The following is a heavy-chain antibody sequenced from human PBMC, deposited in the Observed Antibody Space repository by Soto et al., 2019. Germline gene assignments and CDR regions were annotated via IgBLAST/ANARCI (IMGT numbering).Heavy chain of an antibody. CDR3: SRAGVYLLRYFDWSRGHWFDP. J-gene: IGHJ5*02. CDR2: FIVSGGTT. V-gene: IGHV3-23*01. D-gene: IGHD3-9*01. CDR1: GFTFSSYA. Sequence: GGSLRLSCAASGFTFSSYAMSWVRQTPGKGLKWVSTFIVSGGTTYYADSVKGQFTISRDNSKSTLYLQMNSLRAEDTAVYYCSRAGVYLLRYFDWSRGHWFDPWGQGTLVTVS.